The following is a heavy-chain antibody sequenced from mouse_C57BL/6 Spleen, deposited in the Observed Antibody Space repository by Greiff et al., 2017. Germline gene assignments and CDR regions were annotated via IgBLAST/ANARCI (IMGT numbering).Heavy chain of an antibody. V-gene: IGHV1-80*01. CDR1: GYAFSSYW. CDR3: ARSAYYSKGYFDY. D-gene: IGHD2-5*01. J-gene: IGHJ2*01. Sequence: VHLVESGAELVKPGASVKISCKASGYAFSSYWMNWVKQRPGKGLEWIGQIYPGDGDTNYNGKFKGKATLTADKSSSTAYMQLSSLTSEDSAVYFCARSAYYSKGYFDYWGQGTTLTVSS. CDR2: IYPGDGDT.